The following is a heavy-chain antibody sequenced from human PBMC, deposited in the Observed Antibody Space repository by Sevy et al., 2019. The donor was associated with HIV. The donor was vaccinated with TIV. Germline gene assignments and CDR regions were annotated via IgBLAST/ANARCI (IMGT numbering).Heavy chain of an antibody. V-gene: IGHV4-59*08. CDR2: VSHSGKT. CDR1: GDSINTYY. CDR3: ARLRWDLVVVPGATPGCYFDS. D-gene: IGHD2-2*02. J-gene: IGHJ4*02. Sequence: SETLSLTCTVSGDSINTYYWSWIRQPPGKGLEWIGYVSHSGKTNCNPSLKSRVSMSVDTSTNQFSLKVKSVTAADTAVYYCARLRWDLVVVPGATPGCYFDSWGQGTLVTVSS.